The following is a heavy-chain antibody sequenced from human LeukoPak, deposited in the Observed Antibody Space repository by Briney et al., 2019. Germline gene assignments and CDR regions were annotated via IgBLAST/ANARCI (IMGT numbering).Heavy chain of an antibody. CDR1: GFTFSSYA. D-gene: IGHD2-2*01. CDR3: AGRVVPAARWGAFDI. Sequence: PGGSLRLSCAASGFTFSSYAMSWVRQAPGKGLEWVSAISGSGGSTYYADSVKGRFTISRDNSKNTLYLQMNSLRAEDTDVYYCAGRVVPAARWGAFDIWGQGTMVTVSS. CDR2: ISGSGGST. J-gene: IGHJ3*02. V-gene: IGHV3-23*01.